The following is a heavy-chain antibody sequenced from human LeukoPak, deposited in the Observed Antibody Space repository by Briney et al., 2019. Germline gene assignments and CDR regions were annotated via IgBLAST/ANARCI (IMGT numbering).Heavy chain of an antibody. J-gene: IGHJ4*02. CDR2: ISSSSSYI. CDR1: GFTFSSHS. D-gene: IGHD3-22*01. Sequence: RAGGSLRLSCAASGFTFSSHSMNWVRQAPGKGLEWVSSISSSSSYIYYADSVKGRFTISRDNAKNSLYLQMNSLRAEDTAVYYCARTYYYDSSGYDQANWGQGTLVTVSS. V-gene: IGHV3-21*01. CDR3: ARTYYYDSSGYDQAN.